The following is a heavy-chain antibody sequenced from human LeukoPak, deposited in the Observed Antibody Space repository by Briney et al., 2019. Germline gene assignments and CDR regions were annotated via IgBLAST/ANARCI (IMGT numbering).Heavy chain of an antibody. CDR2: ISGSGGST. CDR3: AKDDRRYCSSTSCLDSFDP. CDR1: GFTFSIDA. D-gene: IGHD2-2*01. V-gene: IGHV3-23*01. Sequence: GGSLRLSWGASGFTFSIDAMSWVRQAAGEGREWVSAISGSGGSTYYADSVKGRFTISRDNSKNTLHLQMNSLRAEDTAVYYCAKDDRRYCSSTSCLDSFDPWGQGTLVTVSS. J-gene: IGHJ5*02.